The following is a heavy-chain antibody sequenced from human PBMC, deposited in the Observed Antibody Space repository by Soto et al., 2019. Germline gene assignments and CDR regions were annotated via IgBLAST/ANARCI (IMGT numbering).Heavy chain of an antibody. CDR3: ARVPRRQQLGTDAFDI. V-gene: IGHV3-64*01. J-gene: IGHJ3*02. D-gene: IGHD6-6*01. CDR1: GFTFSSYA. Sequence: EVQLVESGGGLVQPGGSLRLSCAASGFTFSSYAMHWVRQAPGKGLEDVSAISSNGGSTYYANSVKGRFTISRDNSKNTLYLQMGSLRAEDMAVYYCARVPRRQQLGTDAFDIWGQGTMVTVSS. CDR2: ISSNGGST.